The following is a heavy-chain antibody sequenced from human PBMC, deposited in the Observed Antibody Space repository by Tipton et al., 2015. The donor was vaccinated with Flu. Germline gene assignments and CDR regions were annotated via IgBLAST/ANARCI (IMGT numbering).Heavy chain of an antibody. D-gene: IGHD1-14*01. CDR2: IKEDGSKQ. V-gene: IGHV3-7*01. Sequence: SLRLSCAASGFTFTSYWMSWVRQAPGKGLEWVANIKEDGSKQNYVDSVKGRFTISRDNTKKSVFLQMNSLRSEDTAVYYCVKMPDFDFWGQGTLVTVAS. CDR1: GFTFTSYW. J-gene: IGHJ4*02. CDR3: VKMPDFDF.